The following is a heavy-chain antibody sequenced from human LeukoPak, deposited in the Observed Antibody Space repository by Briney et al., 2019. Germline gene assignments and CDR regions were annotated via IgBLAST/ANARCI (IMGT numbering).Heavy chain of an antibody. CDR2: ISTSGTTI. CDR1: GFTFSDYE. D-gene: IGHD5-18*01. V-gene: IGHV3-48*03. J-gene: IGHJ4*02. Sequence: PGGSLTLSCAASGFTFSDYEMNWVRQAPGKGLEWISYISTSGTTIYYADSVRGRFTISRDNAKNSLYLQMNSLRAEDTAVYYCARVVDTHFDYWGQGTLVTVSS. CDR3: ARVVDTHFDY.